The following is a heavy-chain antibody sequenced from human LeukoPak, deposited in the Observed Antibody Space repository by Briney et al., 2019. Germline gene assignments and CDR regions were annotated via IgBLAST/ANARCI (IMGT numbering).Heavy chain of an antibody. V-gene: IGHV1-69*13. CDR3: ARGLERPDAFDI. CDR2: IIPIFGTA. CDR1: GGTFSSYA. J-gene: IGHJ3*02. D-gene: IGHD1-1*01. Sequence: SVKVSCKASGGTFSSYAISWVRQAPGQGLEWMGGIIPIFGTANYARKFQGRVTITADESTSTAYMELSSLRSEDTAVYYCARGLERPDAFDIWGQGTMVTVSS.